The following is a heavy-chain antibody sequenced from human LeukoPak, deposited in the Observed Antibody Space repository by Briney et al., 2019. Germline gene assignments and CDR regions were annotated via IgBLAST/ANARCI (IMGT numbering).Heavy chain of an antibody. D-gene: IGHD3-22*01. Sequence: SETLSLTCTVSGGSISSYYWSWIRQPPGKGLEWIGYIYYSGSTNYNPSLKSRVTMSVDTSKNQFSLKLSSVTAADTAVYYCAREAHYYDSSGYYLLYFDYWGQGTLVTVSS. J-gene: IGHJ4*02. CDR3: AREAHYYDSSGYYLLYFDY. CDR2: IYYSGST. V-gene: IGHV4-59*12. CDR1: GGSISSYY.